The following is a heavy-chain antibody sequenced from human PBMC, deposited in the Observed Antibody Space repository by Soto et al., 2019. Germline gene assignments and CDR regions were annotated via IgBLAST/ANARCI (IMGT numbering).Heavy chain of an antibody. CDR3: ARVARNADYDY. V-gene: IGHV3-48*02. D-gene: IGHD3-16*01. CDR1: GFTFSSHA. J-gene: IGHJ4*02. CDR2: IHGTRSII. Sequence: EVQLVESGGGLVQPGGSLKLSCAVSGFTFSSHAMNWVRQAPGKGLEWVAYIHGTRSIIYYADSVKGRFTISRDNAKNSLYLQMDSLRDEDTALYYCARVARNADYDYWGQGTLVTVSS.